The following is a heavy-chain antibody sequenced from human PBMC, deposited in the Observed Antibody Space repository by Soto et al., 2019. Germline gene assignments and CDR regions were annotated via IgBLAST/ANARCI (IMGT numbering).Heavy chain of an antibody. J-gene: IGHJ4*02. Sequence: SETLSLTCTVTGDSINSRSYYWGWIRQPPGKGLEWIGSIYYSGRTYNNPSLRSRASMPIDTSKDQLSLNLKSVTAADTALYLCARQGTSVVAQAYFDVWGRGSLVSVS. CDR3: ARQGTSVVAQAYFDV. CDR1: GDSINSRSYY. CDR2: IYYSGRT. V-gene: IGHV4-39*01. D-gene: IGHD2-21*01.